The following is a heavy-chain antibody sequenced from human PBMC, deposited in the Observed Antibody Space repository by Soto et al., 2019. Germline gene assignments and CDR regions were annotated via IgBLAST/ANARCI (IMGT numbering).Heavy chain of an antibody. Sequence: SETLSLTCAVYGGSFSGYYWSWIRQPPGKGLEWIGDINHGGKTHYNPSLKSRTTISVDRSRNQFSLQVSSVTAADTAVYYCAKNLPRTGRFDYWGQGTVVTVSS. J-gene: IGHJ4*02. CDR3: AKNLPRTGRFDY. CDR2: INHGGKT. V-gene: IGHV4-34*01. CDR1: GGSFSGYY.